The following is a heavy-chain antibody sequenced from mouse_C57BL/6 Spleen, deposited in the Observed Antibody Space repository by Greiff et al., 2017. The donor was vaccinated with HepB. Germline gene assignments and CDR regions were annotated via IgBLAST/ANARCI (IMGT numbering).Heavy chain of an antibody. V-gene: IGHV1-50*01. CDR3: ASRQLRLDFDY. Sequence: QVQLQQPGAELVKPGASVKLSCKASGYTFTSYWMQWVKQRPGQGLEWIGEIDPSDSYTNYNQKFKGKATLTVDTSSSTAYMQLSSLTSEDSAVYYCASRQLRLDFDYWGQGTTRTVSS. J-gene: IGHJ2*01. CDR1: GYTFTSYW. CDR2: IDPSDSYT. D-gene: IGHD3-2*02.